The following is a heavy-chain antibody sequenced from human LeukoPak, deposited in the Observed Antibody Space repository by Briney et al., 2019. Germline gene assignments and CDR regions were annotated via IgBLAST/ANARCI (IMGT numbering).Heavy chain of an antibody. CDR2: IYYSGST. CDR1: GGSISSYY. CDR3: ARASSSWYLYFQH. J-gene: IGHJ1*01. D-gene: IGHD6-13*01. V-gene: IGHV4-59*01. Sequence: SETLSLTCTVSGGSISSYYWSWIRQPPGKGLEWIGYIYYSGSTNYNPSLKSRVTISVDTSKNQFSLKLSSVTAADTAVYYCARASSSWYLYFQHWGHGTLVTVSS.